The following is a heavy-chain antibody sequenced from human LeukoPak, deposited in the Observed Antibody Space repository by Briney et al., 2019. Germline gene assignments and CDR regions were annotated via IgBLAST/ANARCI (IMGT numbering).Heavy chain of an antibody. V-gene: IGHV3-21*01. CDR2: ISSSSSYI. CDR1: GFTFSSYS. CDR3: ARDSSYDYVWGSYRASFDY. D-gene: IGHD3-16*02. Sequence: GGSLRLFCAASGFTFSSYSMNWVRQAPGKGLEWVSSISSSSSYIYYADSVKGRFTISRDNAKNSLYLQMNSLRAEDTAVYYCARDSSYDYVWGSYRASFDYWGQGTLVTVSS. J-gene: IGHJ4*02.